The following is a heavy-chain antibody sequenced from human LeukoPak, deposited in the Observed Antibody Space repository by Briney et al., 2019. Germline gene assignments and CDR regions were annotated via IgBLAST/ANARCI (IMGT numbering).Heavy chain of an antibody. Sequence: GGSLRLSCAASGFTFSSYSMNWVRQAPGKGLEWVSSISSSGAYIYYADSVKGRFTISRDNAKNSLYLQMNSLRAEDTSVYYCARDPSSITFGGVIGDYWGQGTLVTVSS. CDR2: ISSSGAYI. D-gene: IGHD3-16*02. CDR1: GFTFSSYS. J-gene: IGHJ4*02. CDR3: ARDPSSITFGGVIGDY. V-gene: IGHV3-21*01.